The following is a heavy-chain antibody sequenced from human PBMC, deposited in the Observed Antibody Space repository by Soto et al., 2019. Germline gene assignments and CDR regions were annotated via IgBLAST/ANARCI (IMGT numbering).Heavy chain of an antibody. Sequence: PWGSLRLSCAASGFTFSNAWMSWVRQAPGKGLEWVGRIKSKTDGRTTDYAAPVKGRFTISRDDSKNTLYLQMNSLNTEDTAVYYCNTTASGYWGQGTLVTVSS. V-gene: IGHV3-15*01. CDR1: GFTFSNAW. CDR2: IKSKTDGRTT. CDR3: NTTASGY. J-gene: IGHJ4*02. D-gene: IGHD6-25*01.